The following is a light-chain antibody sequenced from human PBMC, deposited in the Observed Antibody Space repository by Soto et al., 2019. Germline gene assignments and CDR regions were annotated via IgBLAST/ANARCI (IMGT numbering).Light chain of an antibody. CDR1: QGIRND. CDR3: LQDYDYPRT. CDR2: AAS. J-gene: IGKJ1*01. Sequence: AIQMTQSPSSLSASVGDRVTITCRASQGIRNDLGWYQQKPGKAPKVLIYAASSLQSGVPSRFSGSGSCTDFPLTISSLQTEDFATYYYLQDYDYPRTFGQGTKVEIK. V-gene: IGKV1-6*01.